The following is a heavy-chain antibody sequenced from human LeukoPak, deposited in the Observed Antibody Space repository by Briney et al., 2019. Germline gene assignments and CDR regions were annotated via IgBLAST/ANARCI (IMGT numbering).Heavy chain of an antibody. CDR1: GGSFSGYY. D-gene: IGHD3-10*01. V-gene: IGHV4-34*01. CDR2: INHSGST. CDR3: ARMVRDVNYFDS. J-gene: IGHJ4*02. Sequence: SETLSLTCAVYGGSFSGYYWSWIRQPPGKGLEWIGEINHSGSTNYNPSLKSRVTISVDTSKNQFSLKLSSVTAADTALYYCARMVRDVNYFDSWGQGILVTVSS.